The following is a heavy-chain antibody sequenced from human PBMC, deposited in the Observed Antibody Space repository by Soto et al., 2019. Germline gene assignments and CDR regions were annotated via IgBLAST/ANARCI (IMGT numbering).Heavy chain of an antibody. Sequence: PGGSLRLSCAASGFTFSSYAMHWVRQAPGKGLEWVAVISYDGSNKYYADSVKGRFTISRDNAKNSLYLQMNSLRVEDTAVYYCARGVIIDYWGQGTLVTVSS. CDR2: ISYDGSNK. CDR1: GFTFSSYA. V-gene: IGHV3-30-3*01. J-gene: IGHJ4*02. CDR3: ARGVIIDY. D-gene: IGHD3-10*01.